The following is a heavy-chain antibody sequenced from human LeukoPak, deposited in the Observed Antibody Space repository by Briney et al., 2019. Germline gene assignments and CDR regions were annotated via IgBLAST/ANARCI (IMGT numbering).Heavy chain of an antibody. CDR3: ARALVAGSWFDP. CDR2: IYYSGST. Sequence: SETLSLTCTVSGGSISSYYWSWLRQPPGKGLEWIGYIYYSGSTNYNPSLKSRVTISVDTSKNQFSLKLSSVTAADTAVYYCARALVAGSWFDPWGQGTLVTVSS. J-gene: IGHJ5*02. D-gene: IGHD2-2*01. V-gene: IGHV4-59*01. CDR1: GGSISSYY.